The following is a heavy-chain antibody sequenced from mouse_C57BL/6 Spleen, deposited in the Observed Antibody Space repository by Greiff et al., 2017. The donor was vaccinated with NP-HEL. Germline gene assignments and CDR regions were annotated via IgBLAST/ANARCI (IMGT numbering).Heavy chain of an antibody. J-gene: IGHJ3*01. CDR2: IYPRSGNT. Sequence: VQLQQSGAELARPGASVKLSCKASGYTFTSYGISWVKQRTGQGLEWIGEIYPRSGNTYYNEKFKGKATLTADKSSSTAYMELRSLPSEDSAVYSCASDVYGRGGECAYWGQGTLVTVSA. D-gene: IGHD2-2*01. CDR3: ASDVYGRGGECAY. CDR1: GYTFTSYG. V-gene: IGHV1-81*01.